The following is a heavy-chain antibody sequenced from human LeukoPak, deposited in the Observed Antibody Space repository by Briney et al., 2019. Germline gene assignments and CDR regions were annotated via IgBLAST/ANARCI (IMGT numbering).Heavy chain of an antibody. CDR2: INHSGST. CDR1: GGSFSGYY. V-gene: IGHV4-34*01. CDR3: ASPSIAVAGTGMDV. D-gene: IGHD6-19*01. J-gene: IGHJ6*02. Sequence: SETLSLTCAVYGGSFSGYYWSWIRQPPGKGLEWIGEINHSGSTNYNPSLKSRVTISVDTSKNQFSLKLSSATAADTAVYYCASPSIAVAGTGMDVWGQGTTVTVSS.